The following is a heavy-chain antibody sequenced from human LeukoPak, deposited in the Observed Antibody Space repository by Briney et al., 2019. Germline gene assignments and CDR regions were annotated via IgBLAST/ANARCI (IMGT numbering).Heavy chain of an antibody. Sequence: SETLSLTCTVSGGSISSYYWSWIRQPPGKGLEWIGYIYTSGSTNYNPSLKSRVTISVDTSKNQFSLKLSSVTAAHTAVYYCARLFNPVPEGSSSWAYYYYMDVWGKGTTVTVSS. CDR2: IYTSGST. CDR1: GGSISSYY. J-gene: IGHJ6*03. V-gene: IGHV4-4*09. D-gene: IGHD6-13*01. CDR3: ARLFNPVPEGSSSWAYYYYMDV.